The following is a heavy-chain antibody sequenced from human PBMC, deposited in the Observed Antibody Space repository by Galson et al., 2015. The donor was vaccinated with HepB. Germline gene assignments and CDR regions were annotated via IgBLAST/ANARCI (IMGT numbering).Heavy chain of an antibody. CDR1: GGSVSSNTAI. CDR2: TYYRSKWYN. CDR3: ARGIAV. Sequence: CAISGGSVSSNTAIWSWIRQSPSRGLEWLGRTYYRSKWYNDYAVSVESRITINPDTSKNQFSLQLTSVTPEDTAVYFCARGIAVWGQGTLVTVSS. J-gene: IGHJ4*02. V-gene: IGHV6-1*01. D-gene: IGHD6-19*01.